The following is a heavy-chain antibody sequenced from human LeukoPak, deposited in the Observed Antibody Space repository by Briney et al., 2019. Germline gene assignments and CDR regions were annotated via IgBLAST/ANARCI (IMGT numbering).Heavy chain of an antibody. CDR2: LYNTETT. J-gene: IGHJ4*02. V-gene: IGHV4-39*01. D-gene: IGHD3-10*01. Sequence: SETLSLTCSVSGGSISRSSYYWGWICQPPGKGLEWIGSLYNTETTYYNPSLQSRVTISVDTSKNQLSLKLSSVTAADTAVYYCARQIPDYYGLGSYYLDYWGQGTLVTVSS. CDR1: GGSISRSSYY. CDR3: ARQIPDYYGLGSYYLDY.